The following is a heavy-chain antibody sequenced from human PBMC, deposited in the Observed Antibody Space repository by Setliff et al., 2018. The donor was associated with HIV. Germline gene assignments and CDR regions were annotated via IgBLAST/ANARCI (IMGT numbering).Heavy chain of an antibody. Sequence: PSETLSLTCTVSGGSISSYYWNWIRQPPGKGLEWIGYIDYSGSTNYNTSLRSRVTISLDTSKNQFSLKLSSVTAADTAVYYCAREENSSSWYAYFDYWGQGTLVTVSS. D-gene: IGHD6-13*01. CDR3: AREENSSSWYAYFDY. J-gene: IGHJ4*02. CDR2: IDYSGST. CDR1: GGSISSYY. V-gene: IGHV4-59*12.